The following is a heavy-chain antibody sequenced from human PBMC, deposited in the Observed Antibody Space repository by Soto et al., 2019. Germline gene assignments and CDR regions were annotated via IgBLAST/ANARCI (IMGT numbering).Heavy chain of an antibody. D-gene: IGHD3-16*01. CDR2: ISGRSAVP. V-gene: IGHV3-23*01. J-gene: IGHJ5*02. CDR3: AKGGPFTGGFDP. Sequence: EGQLLQSGGDLVQPGGSLRLSCAGSGLTLRSYAMTWIRQTPEKGLEWVSTISGRSAVPSYADSVNGRFTGSRDNSKNPLYLQMNSLRPDDTAIYYCAKGGPFTGGFDPWGQGTLVTVSA. CDR1: GLTLRSYA.